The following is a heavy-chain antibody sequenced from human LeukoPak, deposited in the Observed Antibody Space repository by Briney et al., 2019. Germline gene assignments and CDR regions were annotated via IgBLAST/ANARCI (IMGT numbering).Heavy chain of an antibody. Sequence: ASVKVSCKASGYTFTSYYMHWVRQAPGQGLEWMGIINPSGGSTSYAQKFQGRVTMTRDTYTCTVYMELSSLSSEDTAVYYCASAVVTNCSSTSCYFWVAFDIWGQGTMVTVSS. CDR1: GYTFTSYY. D-gene: IGHD2-2*01. CDR3: ASAVVTNCSSTSCYFWVAFDI. J-gene: IGHJ3*02. CDR2: INPSGGST. V-gene: IGHV1-46*03.